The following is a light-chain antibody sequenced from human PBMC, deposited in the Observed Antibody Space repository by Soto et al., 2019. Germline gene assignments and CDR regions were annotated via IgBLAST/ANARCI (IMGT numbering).Light chain of an antibody. Sequence: EIVLTQSPGTLSLSPGERGTLACWASQSVSSSSLAWYQQRPGQAPRLLIYGASIRATDIPDRFNGSGSGTDFTLTISRLEPEDFAVYYCQQYGSSPLTFGGGTKVEIK. CDR3: QQYGSSPLT. V-gene: IGKV3-20*01. J-gene: IGKJ4*01. CDR2: GAS. CDR1: QSVSSSS.